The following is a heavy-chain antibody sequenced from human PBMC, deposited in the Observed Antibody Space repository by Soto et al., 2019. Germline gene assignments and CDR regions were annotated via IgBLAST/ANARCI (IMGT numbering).Heavy chain of an antibody. CDR1: GGSISSYH. V-gene: IGHV4-4*07. J-gene: IGHJ4*02. CDR3: ARESGDNWDYEAY. D-gene: IGHD1-7*01. CDR2: IYTSGNT. Sequence: ETLSLTCTVSGGSISSYHWSWIRQSAGKGLEWIGRIYTSGNTHYNPSLKSRVTVSIDTSKNQFFLTVNSVTAADSAVYYCARESGDNWDYEAYWGQGTPVTVSS.